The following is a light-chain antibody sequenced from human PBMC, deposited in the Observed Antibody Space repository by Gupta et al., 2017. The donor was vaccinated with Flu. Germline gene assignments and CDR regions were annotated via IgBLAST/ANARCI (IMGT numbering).Light chain of an antibody. CDR3: QQDDNLLT. J-gene: IGKJ4*01. Sequence: DIQMTQSPSSLSASVGDRVTITCQASQDISNYLNWYQQKPGKAPKLLIYDASNVETGVPSRFSGSGSGTDFTFTSSSLQPEDIAKYYWQQDDNLLTFGGGTKVEIK. V-gene: IGKV1-33*01. CDR2: DAS. CDR1: QDISNY.